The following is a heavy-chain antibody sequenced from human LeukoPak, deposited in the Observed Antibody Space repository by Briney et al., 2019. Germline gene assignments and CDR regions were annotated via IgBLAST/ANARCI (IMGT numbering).Heavy chain of an antibody. CDR3: AKDTPRIAVAGTGY. CDR1: GFTFRSHA. V-gene: IGHV3-23*01. CDR2: IYENGGTT. D-gene: IGHD6-19*01. J-gene: IGHJ4*02. Sequence: PGGSLRLSCVGSGFTFRSHAMSWVRQAPEKGLEFVSGIYENGGTTYYADSVKGRFTISRDNSKNTLYLQMNSLRAEDTAVYYCAKDTPRIAVAGTGYWGQGTLVTVSS.